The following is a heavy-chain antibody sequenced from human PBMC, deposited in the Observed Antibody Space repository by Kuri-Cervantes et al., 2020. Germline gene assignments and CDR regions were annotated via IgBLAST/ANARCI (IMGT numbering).Heavy chain of an antibody. D-gene: IGHD1-14*01. CDR1: GFTFSSYG. V-gene: IGHV3-30*18. CDR2: ISYDGSNK. Sequence: GGSLRLSCAASGFTFSSYGMHWVRQAPGKGLEWVAVISYDGSNKYYADSVKGRFTISRDNSKNTLYLQMNSLRAEDAAVYCCAKGAPDRYYYCYMDVWGKGTTVTVSS. J-gene: IGHJ6*03. CDR3: AKGAPDRYYYCYMDV.